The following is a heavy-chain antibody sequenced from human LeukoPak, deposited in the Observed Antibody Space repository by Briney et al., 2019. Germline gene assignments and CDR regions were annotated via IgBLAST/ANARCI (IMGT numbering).Heavy chain of an antibody. CDR3: ATRYCGGDCYRAFDI. V-gene: IGHV4-59*08. J-gene: IGHJ3*02. CDR2: IYYSGST. Sequence: SETLSLTCTVSGGSISSYYWSWIRQPPGKGLEWIGYIYYSGSTNYNPSLKSRVTISVDTSKNQFSLKLSSVTAADTAVYYCATRYCGGDCYRAFDIWGQGTMVTVSS. CDR1: GGSISSYY. D-gene: IGHD2-21*01.